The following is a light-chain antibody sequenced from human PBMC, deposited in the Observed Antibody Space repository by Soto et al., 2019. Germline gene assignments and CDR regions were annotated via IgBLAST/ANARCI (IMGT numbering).Light chain of an antibody. CDR2: DAS. Sequence: EIVLTHSPATLSLSPGERATLSCRASQSVSSYLAWYQQKPGQAPRLLIHDASNRATGIPARFSGSGSGTDFTLTISSLEPEDFAVYYCQQRSNWPRTFGQGTKVDIK. J-gene: IGKJ1*01. CDR3: QQRSNWPRT. CDR1: QSVSSY. V-gene: IGKV3-11*01.